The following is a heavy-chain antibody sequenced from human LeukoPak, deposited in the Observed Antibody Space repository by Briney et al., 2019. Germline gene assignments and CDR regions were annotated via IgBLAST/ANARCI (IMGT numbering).Heavy chain of an antibody. J-gene: IGHJ4*02. Sequence: SETLSLTCTVSGGSVNSGSYYWSWIRQPPGKGLEWIGYIYYSESTNYNPSLKSRVTISVDTSKNQFSLNLNSVTAADTAVYYCARDEGQWLAWGQGTLVTVSS. CDR3: ARDEGQWLA. CDR1: GGSVNSGSYY. D-gene: IGHD6-19*01. V-gene: IGHV4-61*01. CDR2: IYYSEST.